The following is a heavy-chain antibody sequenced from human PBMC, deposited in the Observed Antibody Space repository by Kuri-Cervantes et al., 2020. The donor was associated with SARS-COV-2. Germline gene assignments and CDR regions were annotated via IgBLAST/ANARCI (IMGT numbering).Heavy chain of an antibody. CDR2: INHSGNT. CDR3: ARDRGSGTYYYYGMDV. V-gene: IGHV4-34*01. Sequence: GSLRLSCAVYGGSFSGYYWSWIRQPPGKGLEWIGEINHSGNTNYNPSLKSRVTISVDTSKNQFFLKLTSVTAADTAVYYCARDRGSGTYYYYGMDVWGQGTTVTVSS. CDR1: GGSFSGYY. J-gene: IGHJ6*02. D-gene: IGHD3-10*01.